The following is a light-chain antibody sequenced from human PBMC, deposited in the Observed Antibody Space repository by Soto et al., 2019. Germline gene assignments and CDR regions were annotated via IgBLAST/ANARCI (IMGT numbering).Light chain of an antibody. CDR3: KSYAGSNTYV. J-gene: IGLJ1*01. V-gene: IGLV2-8*01. CDR1: TSDIGAYNY. Sequence: QSALTQPPSASGSPGQSVTISCTGTTSDIGAYNYVSWYQQRPGKAPKLIIYEVTRRPSGVPDRIFGSKSYTTASLTVSGLQAEDEADYFCKSYAGSNTYVFGSGTKLTVL. CDR2: EVT.